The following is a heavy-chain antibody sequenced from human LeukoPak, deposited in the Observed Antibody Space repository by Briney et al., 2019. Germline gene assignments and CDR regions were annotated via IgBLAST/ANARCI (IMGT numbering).Heavy chain of an antibody. CDR2: ISYDGSNK. CDR3: ARGGSSSFMYFDY. Sequence: PGGSLRLSCAASGFTFSSYAMHWVRQAPGKGLEWVAVISYDGSNKYYADSVKGRFTNSRDNSKNTLYLQMNSLRAEDTAVYYCARGGSSSFMYFDYWGQGTLVTVSS. CDR1: GFTFSSYA. D-gene: IGHD6-6*01. J-gene: IGHJ4*02. V-gene: IGHV3-30-3*01.